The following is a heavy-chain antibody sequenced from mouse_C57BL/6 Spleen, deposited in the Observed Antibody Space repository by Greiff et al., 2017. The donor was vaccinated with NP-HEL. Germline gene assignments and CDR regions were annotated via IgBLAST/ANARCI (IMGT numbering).Heavy chain of an antibody. Sequence: VQVVESGPELVKPGASVKISCKASGYAFSSSWMNWVKQRPGKGLEWIGRIYPGDGDTNYNGKFKGKATLTADKSSSTAYMQLSSLTSEDSAVYFCARSRGYDGYYGYFDVWGTGTTVTVSS. J-gene: IGHJ1*03. D-gene: IGHD2-3*01. CDR2: IYPGDGDT. CDR3: ARSRGYDGYYGYFDV. V-gene: IGHV1-82*01. CDR1: GYAFSSSW.